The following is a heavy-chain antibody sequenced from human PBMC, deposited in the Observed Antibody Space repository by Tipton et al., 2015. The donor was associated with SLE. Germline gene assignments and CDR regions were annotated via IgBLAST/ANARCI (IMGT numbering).Heavy chain of an antibody. V-gene: IGHV4-34*01. CDR2: INHSGST. J-gene: IGHJ4*02. D-gene: IGHD5-12*01. CDR1: GGSFSGYY. CDR3: ARVYLATAYFDY. Sequence: TLSLTCAVYGGSFSGYYWSWIRQPPGKGLEWIGEINHSGSTNYNPSLKSRVTISVDTSKNQFSLKLSSVTAADTAVYYCARVYLATAYFDYWGQGTLVTVSS.